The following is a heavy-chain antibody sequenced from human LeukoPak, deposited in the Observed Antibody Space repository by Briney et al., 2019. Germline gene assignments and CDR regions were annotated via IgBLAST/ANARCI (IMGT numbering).Heavy chain of an antibody. V-gene: IGHV4-4*07. Sequence: SETLSLTCTVSGGSISSYYWSWIRQPAGKGLEWIGRIYTSRSTNYNPSLKSRVTMSVDTSKNQFSLKLSSVTAADTAVYYCARDGYYDFWSGYYPIHYMDVWGKGTTVTVSS. CDR2: IYTSRST. D-gene: IGHD3-3*01. J-gene: IGHJ6*03. CDR3: ARDGYYDFWSGYYPIHYMDV. CDR1: GGSISSYY.